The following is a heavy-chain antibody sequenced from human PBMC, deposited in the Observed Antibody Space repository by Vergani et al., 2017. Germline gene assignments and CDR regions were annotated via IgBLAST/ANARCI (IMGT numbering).Heavy chain of an antibody. D-gene: IGHD2-21*02. Sequence: QLQLQESGPGLVKPSETLSLTCTVSGGSISSSSYYWGWIRQPPGKGLEWIGSIYYSGRTYYNPSLKSRVTISVDTSKNQFSLKLSSVTAADTAVYYCARHLAYCGGDCYPYYYGMDVWGQXP. CDR3: ARHLAYCGGDCYPYYYGMDV. CDR2: IYYSGRT. V-gene: IGHV4-39*01. J-gene: IGHJ6*02. CDR1: GGSISSSSYY.